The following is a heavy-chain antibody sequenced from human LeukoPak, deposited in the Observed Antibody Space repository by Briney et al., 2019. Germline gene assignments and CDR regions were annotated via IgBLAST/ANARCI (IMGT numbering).Heavy chain of an antibody. J-gene: IGHJ4*02. CDR3: AKDYRGVAAAGTLGYFDY. Sequence: PGGSLRLSCAASGFTFSSYATSWVRQAPGKGLEWVSAISGSGGSTYYADSVKGRFTISRDNSENTLYLQMNSLRAEDTAVYYCAKDYRGVAAAGTLGYFDYWGQGTLVTVSS. V-gene: IGHV3-23*01. CDR1: GFTFSSYA. D-gene: IGHD6-13*01. CDR2: ISGSGGST.